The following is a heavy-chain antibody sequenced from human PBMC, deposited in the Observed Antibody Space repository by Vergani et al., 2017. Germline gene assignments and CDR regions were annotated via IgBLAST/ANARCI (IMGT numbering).Heavy chain of an antibody. CDR3: ARGGXVLRYFDWATSLDWFDP. J-gene: IGHJ5*02. CDR2: INHSGST. CDR1: GGSFSGYY. Sequence: QVQLQQWGAGLLKPSETLSLTCAVYGGSFSGYYWSWIRQPPGKGLEWIGEINHSGSTNYNPSLKSRVTISVDTSKNQFSLKLSSVTAADTAVYYCARGGXVLRYFDWATSLDWFDPWGQGTLVTVSS. V-gene: IGHV4-34*01. D-gene: IGHD3-9*01.